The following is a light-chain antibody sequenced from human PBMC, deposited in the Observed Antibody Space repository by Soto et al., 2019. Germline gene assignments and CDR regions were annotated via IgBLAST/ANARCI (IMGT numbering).Light chain of an antibody. Sequence: EIVLTPSPATLSSFPSDRVTLSCRASQYINTRLAWYQHRPGQAPRLLIYQTSIRAAGIPARFSASGSGTDFTLTISDVQPEDFALYYCHQRQSWPRTFGQGTKVDIK. CDR1: QYINTR. CDR3: HQRQSWPRT. V-gene: IGKV3-11*01. CDR2: QTS. J-gene: IGKJ1*01.